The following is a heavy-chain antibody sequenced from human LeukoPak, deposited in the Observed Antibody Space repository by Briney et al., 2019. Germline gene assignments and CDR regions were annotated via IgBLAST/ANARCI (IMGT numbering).Heavy chain of an antibody. CDR1: GFTFSSYS. Sequence: PGGSLRLSCAASGFTFSSYSMNWVRQAPGKGLEWVSSISSSSSYIHYADSVKGRFTISRDNAKNSLYLQMNSLRAEDTAVYYCARDVGYCGGGSCFQYYFDYWGQGTLVTVS. J-gene: IGHJ4*02. CDR3: ARDVGYCGGGSCFQYYFDY. V-gene: IGHV3-21*01. CDR2: ISSSSSYI. D-gene: IGHD2-15*01.